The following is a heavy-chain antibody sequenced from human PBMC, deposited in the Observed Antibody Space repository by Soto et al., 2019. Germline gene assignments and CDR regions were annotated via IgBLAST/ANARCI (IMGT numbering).Heavy chain of an antibody. D-gene: IGHD1-1*01. CDR1: GGSISSYY. J-gene: IGHJ4*02. Sequence: SDTLSLTCTFSGGSISSYYWSWVRQPPGGGLEWIGFIYNSGSTNYNPSLKSRVTRSIDTSQNHFSLKLSSVTAADTAVYYCATDANMPVVGNGFDDWGPGTQVAVSP. CDR3: ATDANMPVVGNGFDD. CDR2: IYNSGST. V-gene: IGHV4-59*01.